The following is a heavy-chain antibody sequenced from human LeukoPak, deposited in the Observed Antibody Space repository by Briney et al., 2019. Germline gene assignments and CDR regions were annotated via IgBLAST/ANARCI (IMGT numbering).Heavy chain of an antibody. CDR3: ARALRGYSYVLDY. D-gene: IGHD5-18*01. Sequence: PGGSLRLSCTASGFTFATYSFNWVRQAPGKGLEWVSYISSRSDTIHYADSVKGRFTISRDNAKNLLYLQMNGLRAEDTALYHCARALRGYSYVLDYWGQGTLVTVSA. J-gene: IGHJ4*02. CDR1: GFTFATYS. CDR2: ISSRSDTI. V-gene: IGHV3-48*04.